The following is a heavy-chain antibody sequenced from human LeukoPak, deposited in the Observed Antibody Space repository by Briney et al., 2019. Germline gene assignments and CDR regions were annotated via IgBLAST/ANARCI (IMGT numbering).Heavy chain of an antibody. D-gene: IGHD1-26*01. CDR3: AREIVGAYSSKDIDY. CDR2: MNPNSGNT. V-gene: IGHV1-8*01. Sequence: ASVKVSCKASGYIFTSYDINWVRPATGQGLEWMGWMNPNSGNTGYAQKFQGRVTITRNTSISTAYMELSSLRSEDTAVYYCAREIVGAYSSKDIDYWGQGTLVTVSS. J-gene: IGHJ4*02. CDR1: GYIFTSYD.